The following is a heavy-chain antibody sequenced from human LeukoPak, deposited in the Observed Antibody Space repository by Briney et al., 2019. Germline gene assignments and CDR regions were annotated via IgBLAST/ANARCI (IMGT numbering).Heavy chain of an antibody. J-gene: IGHJ4*02. V-gene: IGHV3-21*04. D-gene: IGHD4-11*01. CDR3: AKDAAANVDYPYYFDY. CDR2: ISTSSSYI. Sequence: GGSLRLSCAASGFTFSSYSMNWVRQAPGKGLEWVSCISTSSSYIYYADSVKGRFTISRDNSRTTLYLLMNSLRAEDTAVYYCAKDAAANVDYPYYFDYWGQGALVTVSS. CDR1: GFTFSSYS.